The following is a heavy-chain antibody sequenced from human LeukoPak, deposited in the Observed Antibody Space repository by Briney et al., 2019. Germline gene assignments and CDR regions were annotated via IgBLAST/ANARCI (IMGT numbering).Heavy chain of an antibody. CDR3: AGDIVVVVAATRREYFQH. D-gene: IGHD2-15*01. V-gene: IGHV4-4*07. CDR1: GGSISSYC. J-gene: IGHJ1*01. CDR2: IYTSGST. Sequence: SETLSLTCTVSGGSISSYCWSWIRQPAGKGLEWIGRIYTSGSTNYNPSLKSRVTMSVDTSKNQFSLKLSSVTAADTAVYCCAGDIVVVVAATRREYFQHWGQGTLVTVSS.